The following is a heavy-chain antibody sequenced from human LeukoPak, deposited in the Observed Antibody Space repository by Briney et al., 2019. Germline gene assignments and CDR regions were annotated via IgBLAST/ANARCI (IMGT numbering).Heavy chain of an antibody. CDR2: INPNSGGT. CDR3: ARAEAIDY. CDR1: GYTFTAYY. D-gene: IGHD5-12*01. V-gene: IGHV1-2*02. Sequence: ASVKVSCKASGYTFTAYYMHWVRQAPGQGLEWMGWINPNSGGTKYAQKFQGRVTMTRDTSISTAYMELISLRSDDMAVYYCARAEAIDYWGQGTLVTVSS. J-gene: IGHJ4*02.